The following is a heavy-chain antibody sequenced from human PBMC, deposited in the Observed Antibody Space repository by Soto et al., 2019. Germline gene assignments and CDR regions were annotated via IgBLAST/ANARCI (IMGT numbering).Heavy chain of an antibody. Sequence: EVQLVESGGGLVQPGGSLRLSCAASGFTVSNNYMTWVRQTPGKGLEWVAAIYNGESTYYADSVRGRFTISRDISKNTLYLQMIRPKVEDTAVYYCATESPYGSGRGVYWGQGTLVTVSS. J-gene: IGHJ4*02. V-gene: IGHV3-66*01. CDR2: IYNGEST. D-gene: IGHD3-10*01. CDR3: ATESPYGSGRGVY. CDR1: GFTVSNNY.